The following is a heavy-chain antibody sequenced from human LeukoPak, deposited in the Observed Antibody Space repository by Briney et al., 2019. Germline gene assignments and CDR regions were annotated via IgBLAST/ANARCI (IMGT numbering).Heavy chain of an antibody. Sequence: ASVKVCCKASRYTFSSYDNNWVREAAGQGIEWVGWMNPNTGRTGFAQKFQGRLTMTRDTSISTAYMQLSSLRSEDTAVYYCARLSQTPDYYSSGGYYYLGYWGQGTPVTVSS. V-gene: IGHV1-8*01. CDR1: RYTFSSYD. J-gene: IGHJ4*02. CDR2: MNPNTGRT. CDR3: ARLSQTPDYYSSGGYYYLGY. D-gene: IGHD3-22*01.